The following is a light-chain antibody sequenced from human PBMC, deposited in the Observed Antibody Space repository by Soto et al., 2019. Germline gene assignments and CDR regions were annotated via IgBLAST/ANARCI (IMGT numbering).Light chain of an antibody. CDR3: QQYGSAPT. CDR2: DVS. CDR1: QSVSSSC. V-gene: IGKV3-20*01. J-gene: IGKJ1*01. Sequence: EIVLTQPPGTLSLSPGERATLSCRSSQSVSSSCFAWYQQKPGQAPRLLSYDVSSRATGIPDRVSGSGSVTVFSLTISRLEPEDFAVYYCQQYGSAPTCGQGTKVEIK.